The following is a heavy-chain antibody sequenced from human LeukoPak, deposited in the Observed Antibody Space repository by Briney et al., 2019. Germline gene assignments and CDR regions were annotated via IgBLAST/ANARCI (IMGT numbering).Heavy chain of an antibody. J-gene: IGHJ3*02. V-gene: IGHV4-4*07. D-gene: IGHD3-22*01. Sequence: SETLSLTCTVSGGSISSYYWSWIRQPAGKGLEWIGRIYTSGSTNYNPSLKSRVTMSVDTSKNQFSLKLKSVTAADTAVYYCAREYDQVVDNAFDIWGQGTMVTVSS. CDR3: AREYDQVVDNAFDI. CDR2: IYTSGST. CDR1: GGSISSYY.